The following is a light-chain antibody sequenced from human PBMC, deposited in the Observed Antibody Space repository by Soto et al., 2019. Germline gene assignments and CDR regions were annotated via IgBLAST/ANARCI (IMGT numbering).Light chain of an antibody. V-gene: IGKV1-13*02. J-gene: IGKJ5*01. CDR3: QQLKTYPFT. CDR2: DAS. Sequence: AIQLTQSPSSLSASVGDRVSITCRASQGISSALAWYQHKPGKAPKILIYDASSLQSGVPSRFSGRESGTECTLTISSLQPEDFATYYCQQLKTYPFTFGHGTRRAIK. CDR1: QGISSA.